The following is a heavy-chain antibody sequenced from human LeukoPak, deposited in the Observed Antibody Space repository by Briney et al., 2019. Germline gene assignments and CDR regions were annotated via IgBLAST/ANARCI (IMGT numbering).Heavy chain of an antibody. D-gene: IGHD2-2*02. CDR2: IKQGGSEK. CDR1: GFTFSSYW. Sequence: GGSLRLSCAASGFTFSSYWMSWVRQAPGKGPEWVANIKQGGSEKYYVDSVKGRFTISRDNAKNSLYLQMNSLRAEDTAVYYCARVAGNIGYCSSISCYTLNYGMDVWGQGTTVTVSS. CDR3: ARVAGNIGYCSSISCYTLNYGMDV. J-gene: IGHJ6*02. V-gene: IGHV3-7*01.